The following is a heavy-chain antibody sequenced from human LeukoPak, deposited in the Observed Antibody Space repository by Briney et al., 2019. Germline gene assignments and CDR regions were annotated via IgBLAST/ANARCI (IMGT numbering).Heavy chain of an antibody. CDR2: ISSGSSHI. Sequence: PGGSLRLSCLASGRNFDTHRMNWVRQSPGKGLEWVSSISSGSSHILYADSVKGRFTISRDNAQKSLYLEMDSLRSEDTAMYYCVRVSQGDDYFDNPMQGAFDLWGQGTVVTVSS. D-gene: IGHD3-22*01. V-gene: IGHV3-21*01. CDR3: VRVSQGDDYFDNPMQGAFDL. J-gene: IGHJ3*01. CDR1: GRNFDTHR.